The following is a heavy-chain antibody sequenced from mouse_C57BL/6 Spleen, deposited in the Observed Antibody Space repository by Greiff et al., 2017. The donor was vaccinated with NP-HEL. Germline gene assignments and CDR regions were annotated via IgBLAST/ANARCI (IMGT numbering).Heavy chain of an antibody. Sequence: EVKLQESGPELVKPGASVKMSCKASGYTFTDYNMHWVKQSHGKSLEWIGYINPNNGGTSYNQKFKGKATLTVNKSSSTAYMELRSLTSEDSAVYYCATLYYYGSSPAWFAYWGQGTLVTVSA. CDR3: ATLYYYGSSPAWFAY. CDR2: INPNNGGT. V-gene: IGHV1-22*01. D-gene: IGHD1-1*01. CDR1: GYTFTDYN. J-gene: IGHJ3*01.